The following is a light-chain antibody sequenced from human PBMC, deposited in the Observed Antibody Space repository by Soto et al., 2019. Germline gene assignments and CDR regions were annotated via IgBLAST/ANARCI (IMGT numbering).Light chain of an antibody. J-gene: IGKJ1*01. CDR1: QSISNW. V-gene: IGKV1-5*01. CDR2: DAS. Sequence: DIQMTQSPSTLPASVGDRVTITCRASQSISNWLAWYQQKPGKAPKLLIYDASSLESGVPSRFSGSGSGTEFTLTISSLQPDDFATYYCQQYNSYSVTFGQGTKVDI. CDR3: QQYNSYSVT.